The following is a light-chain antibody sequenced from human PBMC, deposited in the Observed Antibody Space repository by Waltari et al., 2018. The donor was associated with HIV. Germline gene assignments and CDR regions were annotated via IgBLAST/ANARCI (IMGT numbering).Light chain of an antibody. J-gene: IGKJ2*01. V-gene: IGKV1-5*03. CDR2: KSS. Sequence: DIQLTHSPSTLSASVGDRVPITCRPSQSISNWLAWYQQKPGKAPKVLIYKSSSLESGVSSRFSGSGSGTEFTLTISSLQPDDFATYYCQQYNSFSPSTFGQGTKLEVK. CDR1: QSISNW. CDR3: QQYNSFSPST.